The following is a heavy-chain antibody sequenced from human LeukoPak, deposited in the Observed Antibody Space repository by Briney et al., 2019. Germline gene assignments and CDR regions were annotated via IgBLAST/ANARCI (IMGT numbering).Heavy chain of an antibody. V-gene: IGHV4-38-2*02. J-gene: IGHJ5*02. CDR1: GYSISSGYY. Sequence: PSETLSLTCTVSGYSISSGYYWGWIRQPPGKGLEWIGSIYHSGSTYYNPSLKSRVTISVDTSKNQFSLKLSSVTAADTAVYYCARLVTGITIFGVVIHGGWFDPWGQGTLATVSS. CDR2: IYHSGST. D-gene: IGHD3-3*01. CDR3: ARLVTGITIFGVVIHGGWFDP.